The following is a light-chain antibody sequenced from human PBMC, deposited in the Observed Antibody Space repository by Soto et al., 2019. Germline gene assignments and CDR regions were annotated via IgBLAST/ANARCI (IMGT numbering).Light chain of an antibody. CDR3: QQYDDWPPWT. Sequence: EILMTQSPATLSVSLGERATLSCRACQSVSNNLAWYQQKPGQAPRLLIYGASTRATGIPDRFSGSGSGTEFTLTISSLLSEDFAVYYCQQYDDWPPWTFGQGTKVDMK. V-gene: IGKV3-15*01. CDR2: GAS. CDR1: QSVSNN. J-gene: IGKJ1*01.